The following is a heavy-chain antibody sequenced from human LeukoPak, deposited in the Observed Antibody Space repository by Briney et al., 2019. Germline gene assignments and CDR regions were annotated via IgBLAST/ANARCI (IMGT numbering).Heavy chain of an antibody. CDR1: GFTFSSYG. CDR2: ISSGSGYI. D-gene: IGHD5-18*01. Sequence: SGGSLRLSCAASGFTFSSYGMSWVRQAPGKGLEWVSSISSGSGYISYADSVKGRFTISRDNAKNSLYLQMNSLRAEDTAVYYCARDRDTTLVHDAFDIWGQGTMVTVSS. V-gene: IGHV3-21*01. CDR3: ARDRDTTLVHDAFDI. J-gene: IGHJ3*02.